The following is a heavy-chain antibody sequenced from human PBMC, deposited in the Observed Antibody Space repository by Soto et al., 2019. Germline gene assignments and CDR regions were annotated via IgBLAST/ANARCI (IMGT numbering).Heavy chain of an antibody. CDR3: ARLVGHTSSDNWFDP. CDR1: GYTFFNYG. D-gene: IGHD1-26*01. J-gene: IGHJ5*02. Sequence: QVQLVQSGAEVRKPGASVKVSCKASGYTFFNYGITWVRQAPGQGLEWMGWVSGYNGHTNYAQKFEGRVTMTRDISTTTAYMELRNLRSDDTAVYYCARLVGHTSSDNWFDPWGQGTLVTVSS. CDR2: VSGYNGHT. V-gene: IGHV1-18*01.